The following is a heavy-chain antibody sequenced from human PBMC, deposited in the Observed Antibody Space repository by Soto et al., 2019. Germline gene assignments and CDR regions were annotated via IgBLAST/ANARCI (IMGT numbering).Heavy chain of an antibody. V-gene: IGHV4-61*01. D-gene: IGHD7-27*01. J-gene: IGHJ4*02. CDR2: IPNNGSP. CDR1: GGPVRTGSYH. CDR3: ARIGWGGDS. Sequence: SETLSLTCSVSGGPVRTGSYHWSWIRQPPGKGLEWIGFIPNNGSPDYNPSLKSRVVVSIDRSKNQFSLKVNSVTAADTAVYFCARIGWGGDSWGQGTLVTVSS.